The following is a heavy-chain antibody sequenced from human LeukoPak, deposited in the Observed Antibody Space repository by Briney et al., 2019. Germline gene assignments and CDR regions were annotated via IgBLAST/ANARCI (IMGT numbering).Heavy chain of an antibody. CDR3: ARRGLQLWPEDDY. CDR1: GGTFSSYA. D-gene: IGHD5-18*01. CDR2: ISAYNGNT. J-gene: IGHJ4*02. V-gene: IGHV1-18*01. Sequence: WASVKVSCKASGGTFSSYAISWVRQAPGQGLEWMGWISAYNGNTNYAQKLQGRVTMTTDTSTSTAYMELRSLRSDDTAVYYCARRGLQLWPEDDYWGQGTLVTVSS.